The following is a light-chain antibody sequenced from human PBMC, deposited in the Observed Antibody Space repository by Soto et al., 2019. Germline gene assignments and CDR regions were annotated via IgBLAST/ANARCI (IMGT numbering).Light chain of an antibody. J-gene: IGKJ1*01. V-gene: IGKV1-5*01. CDR2: DAS. CDR1: ESLIGW. CDR3: QQYKSYPWT. Sequence: DIQLTQSPSTLSASVGDTVTISCRASESLIGWLAWYQQRPGSAPKLLIYDASILEGGVPSRFTGDGSGTEFSLTIASLQPDDFGTYYCQQYKSYPWTFGQGTKVDLK.